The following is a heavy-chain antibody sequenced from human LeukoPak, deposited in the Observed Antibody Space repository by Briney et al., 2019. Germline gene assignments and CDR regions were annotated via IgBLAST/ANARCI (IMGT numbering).Heavy chain of an antibody. CDR3: ATDRGWRTSGYYLYYFEY. D-gene: IGHD3-3*01. J-gene: IGHJ4*02. V-gene: IGHV3-7*01. CDR1: GFIFTNYF. Sequence: GGSLRLSCAASGFIFTNYFMSWVRQAPGKGLEWVASIKHDGSEEYYVDSVRGRFAISRDNTMNSLYLQMSSLRAEDTAVYYCATDRGWRTSGYYLYYFEYWGQGTLVTYSS. CDR2: IKHDGSEE.